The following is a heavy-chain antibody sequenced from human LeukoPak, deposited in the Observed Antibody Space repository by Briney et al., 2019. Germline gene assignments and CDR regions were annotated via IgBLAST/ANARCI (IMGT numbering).Heavy chain of an antibody. J-gene: IGHJ3*02. CDR3: AKDLEYSNSPDAFDI. Sequence: GGSLRLSYAASGFTFSSYAMHWVRQAPGKGLEWVAVISYDGSNKYYADSVKGRFAISRDNSKNTLYLQMNSLRAEDTAVYYCAKDLEYSNSPDAFDIWGQGTMVTVSS. CDR1: GFTFSSYA. CDR2: ISYDGSNK. V-gene: IGHV3-30*09. D-gene: IGHD6-6*01.